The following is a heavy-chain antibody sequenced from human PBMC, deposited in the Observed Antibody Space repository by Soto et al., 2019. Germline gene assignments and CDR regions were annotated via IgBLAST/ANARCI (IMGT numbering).Heavy chain of an antibody. CDR1: GGTFSSYA. D-gene: IGHD6-19*01. CDR3: AGARIAVAGLYYYYYYGMDV. CDR2: IIPIFGTA. J-gene: IGHJ6*02. Sequence: GASVKVSCKASGGTFSSYAISWVRQAPGQGLEWMGGIIPIFGTANYAQKFQGRVTITADESTSTAYMELSSLRSEDTAVYYCAGARIAVAGLYYYYYYGMDVWGQGTTVTVSS. V-gene: IGHV1-69*13.